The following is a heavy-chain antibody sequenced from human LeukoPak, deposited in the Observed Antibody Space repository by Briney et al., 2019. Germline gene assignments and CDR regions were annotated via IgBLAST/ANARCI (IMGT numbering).Heavy chain of an antibody. J-gene: IGHJ4*02. CDR3: ARGGYSGYDPFDY. V-gene: IGHV4-59*01. CDR1: GASISSYY. Sequence: MASETLSLTCTVSGASISSYYWSWIRQPPGKGLEWIGYIYYSGSTNYNPYLESRVAISVDTSKNQFSLKLSSVTAADTAVYYCARGGYSGYDPFDYWGQGTLVTVSS. CDR2: IYYSGST. D-gene: IGHD5-12*01.